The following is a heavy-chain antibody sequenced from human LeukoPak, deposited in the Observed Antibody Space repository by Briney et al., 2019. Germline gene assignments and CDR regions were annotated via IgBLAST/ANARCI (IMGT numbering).Heavy chain of an antibody. D-gene: IGHD2-2*02. V-gene: IGHV3-21*01. CDR2: ISSSSSYI. J-gene: IGHJ1*01. CDR3: AREHCSSTSCYSDRLPFQH. CDR1: GFTFSSYS. Sequence: PGGSLRLSCAASGFTFSSYSMNWVRQAPGKGLEWVSSISSSSSYIYYADSVKGRFTISSDDAKNSLYLQMNSLRAEDTAVYYCAREHCSSTSCYSDRLPFQHWGQGTLVTVSS.